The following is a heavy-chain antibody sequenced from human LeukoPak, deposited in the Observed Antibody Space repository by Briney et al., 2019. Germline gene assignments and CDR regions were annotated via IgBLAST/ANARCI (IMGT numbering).Heavy chain of an antibody. CDR2: IKTDGGEK. V-gene: IGHV3-7*01. Sequence: GGSLRLSCVASGFSFNNYWMSWFRQAPGKGLEWVGNIKTDGGEKYYVDSVRGRFTISRDNAKNSPYLQMNSLRAEDTAVYYCARDYVWGSPESDYWGQGTLVTVSS. CDR1: GFSFNNYW. D-gene: IGHD7-27*01. J-gene: IGHJ4*02. CDR3: ARDYVWGSPESDY.